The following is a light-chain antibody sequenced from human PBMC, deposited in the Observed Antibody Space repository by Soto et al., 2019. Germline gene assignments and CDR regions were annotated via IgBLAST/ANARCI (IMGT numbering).Light chain of an antibody. CDR3: CSYAGGYTHAV. CDR1: SSDVGTYNY. V-gene: IGLV2-11*01. CDR2: DVS. Sequence: QSVLTQPRSVSGPPGQSVSISCSGTSSDVGTYNYVSWYQQHPGKAPKLMIYDVSKRPSGVPDRFSGSKSGNMASLTISGLQAEDEADYYCCSYAGGYTHAVFGGGTKLTVL. J-gene: IGLJ2*01.